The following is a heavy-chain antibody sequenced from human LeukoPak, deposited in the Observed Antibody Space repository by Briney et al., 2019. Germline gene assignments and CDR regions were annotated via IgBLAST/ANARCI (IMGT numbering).Heavy chain of an antibody. CDR2: ISSSNIYI. V-gene: IGHV3-21*01. CDR1: GFTFSSYS. CDR3: AELGITMIGGV. J-gene: IGHJ6*04. D-gene: IGHD3-10*02. Sequence: GGSLRLSCAASGFTFSSYSMNWVRQAPGKGLEWVSSISSSNIYIYYADSVKGRFTISRDNAKNSLYLQMNSLRAEDTAVYYCAELGITMIGGVWGKGTTVTISS.